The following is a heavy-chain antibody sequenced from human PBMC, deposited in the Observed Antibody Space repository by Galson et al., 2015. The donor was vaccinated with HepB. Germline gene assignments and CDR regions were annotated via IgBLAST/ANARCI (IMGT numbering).Heavy chain of an antibody. J-gene: IGHJ4*02. D-gene: IGHD3-10*01. V-gene: IGHV3-7*01. Sequence: SLRLSCAASGFNFGTYWMTWVRQAPGKGLERVANIKQDESGKLYVDSVKGRFTISRDNAKNSLYLQMNSLRDEDTAVYYCARDGRGSIPFDYWGQGALVSVSS. CDR3: ARDGRGSIPFDY. CDR1: GFNFGTYW. CDR2: IKQDESGK.